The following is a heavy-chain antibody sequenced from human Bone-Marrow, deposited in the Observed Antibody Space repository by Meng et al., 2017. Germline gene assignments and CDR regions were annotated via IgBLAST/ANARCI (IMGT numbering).Heavy chain of an antibody. CDR3: ARDNTMIGSFDY. V-gene: IGHV4-34*01. D-gene: IGHD3-22*01. Sequence: QVQLEQWGAGLLQASKTPSLTCAVYGGAFSCYYWSWTRQPPGKGLEWIGEINHSGSTNYNPSLKSRVTISVDTSKNQFSLKLSSVTAADTAVYYCARDNTMIGSFDYWGQGTLVTVSS. CDR2: INHSGST. J-gene: IGHJ4*02. CDR1: GGAFSCYY.